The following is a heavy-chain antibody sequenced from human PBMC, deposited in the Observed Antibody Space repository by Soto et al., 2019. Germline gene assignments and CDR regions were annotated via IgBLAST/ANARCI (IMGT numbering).Heavy chain of an antibody. CDR1: GGPFSSYA. CDR2: IIPIFGTA. D-gene: IGHD6-6*01. J-gene: IGHJ4*02. CDR3: ARDTYSSSSSPHKASYFDY. Sequence: GASVKVCFKASGGPFSSYAISWVREAPGQGLEWMGGIIPIFGTANYAQKFQGRVTITADESTSTAYMELSSLRSEDTAVYYCARDTYSSSSSPHKASYFDYWGQGTMVTVSS. V-gene: IGHV1-69*13.